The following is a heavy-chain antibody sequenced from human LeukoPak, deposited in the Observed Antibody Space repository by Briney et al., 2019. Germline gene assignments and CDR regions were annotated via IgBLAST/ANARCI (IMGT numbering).Heavy chain of an antibody. Sequence: PSETLSLTCTVSDGSISNYYWSWIRQPPGQGLEWIGFFYYSGSTTYNPSLKSRVTILVDTSKNQFSLKLSSVTAADTAVYYCARLGESAVAGLTFDYWGQGTLVTVSS. V-gene: IGHV4-59*08. CDR3: ARLGESAVAGLTFDY. J-gene: IGHJ4*02. CDR1: DGSISNYY. D-gene: IGHD6-19*01. CDR2: FYYSGST.